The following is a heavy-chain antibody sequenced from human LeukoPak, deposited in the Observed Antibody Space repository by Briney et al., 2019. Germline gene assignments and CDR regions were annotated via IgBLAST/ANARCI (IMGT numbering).Heavy chain of an antibody. J-gene: IGHJ5*02. CDR1: GGSISSGGYY. CDR3: ARVCYDSTGYRSNWFDP. Sequence: SETLSLTCTVSGGSISSGGYYWSWIRQHPGKGLEWIGYIYYSGSTYYNPSLKSRVTISVDTSKNQFSLKLSSVTAADTAVYYCARVCYDSTGYRSNWFDPWGQGTLVTVSP. D-gene: IGHD3-22*01. V-gene: IGHV4-31*03. CDR2: IYYSGST.